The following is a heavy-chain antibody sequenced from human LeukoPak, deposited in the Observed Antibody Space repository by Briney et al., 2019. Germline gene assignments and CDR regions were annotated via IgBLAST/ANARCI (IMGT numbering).Heavy chain of an antibody. D-gene: IGHD1-26*01. V-gene: IGHV4-34*01. CDR1: GGSFSGYY. CDR3: ASPIVGATGGYFDY. Sequence: SETLSLTCAVYGGSFSGYYWSWIRQPPGKGLEWIGEINHSGSTNYNPSLKSRVTISVDTSKNQFSLKLSSVTAADTAVYYCASPIVGATGGYFDYWGQGTLVTVSS. J-gene: IGHJ4*02. CDR2: INHSGST.